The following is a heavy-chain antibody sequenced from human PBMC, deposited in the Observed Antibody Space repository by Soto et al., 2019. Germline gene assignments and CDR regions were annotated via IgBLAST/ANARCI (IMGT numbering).Heavy chain of an antibody. V-gene: IGHV1-2*04. CDR2: INPNSGGT. J-gene: IGHJ4*02. D-gene: IGHD3-16*01. CDR1: GYTFTGYY. Sequence: ASVKVSCKASGYTFTGYYMHWVRQAPGQGLEWMGWINPNSGGTNYAQKFQGWVTMTRDTSISTAYMELSRLRSDDTAVYYCALHWGGPNPYYFAYGGRGPLVPVSS. CDR3: ALHWGGPNPYYFAY.